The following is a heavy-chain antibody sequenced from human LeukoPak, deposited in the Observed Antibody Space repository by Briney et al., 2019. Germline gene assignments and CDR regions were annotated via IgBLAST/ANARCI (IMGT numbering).Heavy chain of an antibody. V-gene: IGHV4-59*01. D-gene: IGHD6-19*01. CDR2: IYYSGST. CDR3: ARGSGWYGDFDY. J-gene: IGHJ4*02. Sequence: PSETLSLTCTVSGGSISSYYWGWIRQPPGKGLEWIGYIYYSGSTNYNPSLKSRVTISVDTSKSQFSLKLSSVTAADTAVYYCARGSGWYGDFDYWGQGTLVTVSS. CDR1: GGSISSYY.